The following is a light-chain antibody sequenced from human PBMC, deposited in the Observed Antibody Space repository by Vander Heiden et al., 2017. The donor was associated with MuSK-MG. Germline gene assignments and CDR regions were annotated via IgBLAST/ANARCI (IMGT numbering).Light chain of an antibody. CDR1: QSVSSSY. Sequence: EIVWTQSPGTLSLSPGERATLSCRASQSVSSSYFAWYQQKPGQAPRLLIYGASSRATGIPDRFSSSGSGTDFTLTITRLEPEDFAVYYCQQYGSSPRTFGQGTKVDIK. CDR2: GAS. V-gene: IGKV3-20*01. CDR3: QQYGSSPRT. J-gene: IGKJ1*01.